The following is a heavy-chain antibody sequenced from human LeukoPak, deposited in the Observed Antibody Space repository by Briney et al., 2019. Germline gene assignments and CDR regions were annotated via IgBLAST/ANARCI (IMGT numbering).Heavy chain of an antibody. J-gene: IGHJ3*02. V-gene: IGHV4-59*01. CDR2: IYYSGST. CDR3: ARVSGLTGYFNDAFDI. Sequence: SETLSLTCTVSGGSLSSYYWSWIRQPPGKGLGWIGYIYYSGSTNYNPSLKSRVTISVDTSKNQFSLKLSSVTAADTAVYYCARVSGLTGYFNDAFDIWGQGTMVTVSS. D-gene: IGHD3-9*01. CDR1: GGSLSSYY.